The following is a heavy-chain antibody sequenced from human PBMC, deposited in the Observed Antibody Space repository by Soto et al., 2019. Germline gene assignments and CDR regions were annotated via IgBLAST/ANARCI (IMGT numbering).Heavy chain of an antibody. CDR2: ISGSGGST. Sequence: EVQLLESGGGLVQPGGSLRLSCAASGFTFSSYTMSWVRQAPGKGLEWVSAISGSGGSTYYADSVKGRFTISRDNSKNTRYLQMNSLRAEDTAVYYCAKVSGSSWYGEGYFDYWGQGTLVTVSS. J-gene: IGHJ4*02. CDR1: GFTFSSYT. CDR3: AKVSGSSWYGEGYFDY. D-gene: IGHD6-13*01. V-gene: IGHV3-23*01.